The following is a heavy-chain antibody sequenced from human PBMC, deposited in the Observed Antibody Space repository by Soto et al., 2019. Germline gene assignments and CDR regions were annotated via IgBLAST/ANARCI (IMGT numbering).Heavy chain of an antibody. D-gene: IGHD1-26*01. J-gene: IGHJ3*01. CDR1: GFGFDMYS. CDR3: AKSWGYSWLLSAFDV. Sequence: EVLLLESGGDLVQPGGSLRLSCAASGFGFDMYSMSWVRQAPGKGLEWVSGISATGYSTHYADSVKGRFTISRDNFGNSFFLHMNSLRAEDTATFYCAKSWGYSWLLSAFDVWGQGTVVTVAS. V-gene: IGHV3-23*01. CDR2: ISATGYST.